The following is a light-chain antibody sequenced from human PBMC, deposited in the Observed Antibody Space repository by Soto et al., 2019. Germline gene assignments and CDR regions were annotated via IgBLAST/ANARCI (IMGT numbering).Light chain of an antibody. CDR2: DAS. Sequence: EIVLTQSPATLSLSPGEIATLYFSASQSVSSYLAWYQQKPGQAPRLLIYDASNRATGISDRFTGSGSGTDFTLTITTLEPEDFAVYYCQQYGSSPRTFGLGTKVDIK. CDR3: QQYGSSPRT. J-gene: IGKJ1*01. CDR1: QSVSSY. V-gene: IGKV3-20*01.